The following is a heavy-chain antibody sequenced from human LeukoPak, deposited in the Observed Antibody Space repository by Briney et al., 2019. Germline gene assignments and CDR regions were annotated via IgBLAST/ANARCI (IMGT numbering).Heavy chain of an antibody. CDR1: GYTFTSYG. Sequence: ASVKVSCKASGYTFTSYGISWVRQAPAQGLEWMGWISAYNGNTNYAQKLQGRVTMTTDTSTSTAYMELRSLRSDDTAVYYCAREANREWLETQDYWGQGTLVTVSS. D-gene: IGHD6-19*01. CDR3: AREANREWLETQDY. J-gene: IGHJ4*02. V-gene: IGHV1-18*01. CDR2: ISAYNGNT.